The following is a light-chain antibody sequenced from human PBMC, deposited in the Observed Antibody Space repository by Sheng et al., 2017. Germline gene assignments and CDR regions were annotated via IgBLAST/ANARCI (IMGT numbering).Light chain of an antibody. CDR1: QSVSFN. J-gene: IGKJ1*01. CDR3: QQFGSSPPWT. Sequence: EIVMTQSPATLSVSPGERATLSCRASQSVSFNLAWYQQRPGQVPRLLIYGASTRVTGIPARFSGSGSGTDFTLTISRLEPEDFAVYYCQQFGSSPPWTFGQGTKVEIK. CDR2: GAS. V-gene: IGKV3-15*01.